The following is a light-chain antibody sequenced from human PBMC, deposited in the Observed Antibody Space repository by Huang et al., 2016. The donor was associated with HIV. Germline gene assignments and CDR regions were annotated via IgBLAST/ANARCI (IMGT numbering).Light chain of an antibody. Sequence: DIQMTQSPSSLSASVGDRVTITCQASQDISNYLNWYRHKPGKAPKLLIYDASNLETGVPSRFSGSGSGTDFTFTISSLQPEDIATYYCQQYDNLPRFGGGTKVEIK. CDR2: DAS. CDR1: QDISNY. CDR3: QQYDNLPR. J-gene: IGKJ4*01. V-gene: IGKV1-33*01.